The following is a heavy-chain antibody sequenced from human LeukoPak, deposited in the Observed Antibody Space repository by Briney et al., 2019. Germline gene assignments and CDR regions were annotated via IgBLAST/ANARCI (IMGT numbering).Heavy chain of an antibody. CDR1: GYSFTSYW. V-gene: IGHV5-10-1*01. Sequence: GESLKISCKGSGYSFTSYWISWVRQMPGKGLEWMGRIDPSDSYTNYSPSFQGHVTISADKSISTAYVQWSSLKASDTAMYYCARLRITMVRGVIYFDPWGQGTLITVSS. CDR2: IDPSDSYT. CDR3: ARLRITMVRGVIYFDP. D-gene: IGHD3-10*01. J-gene: IGHJ5*02.